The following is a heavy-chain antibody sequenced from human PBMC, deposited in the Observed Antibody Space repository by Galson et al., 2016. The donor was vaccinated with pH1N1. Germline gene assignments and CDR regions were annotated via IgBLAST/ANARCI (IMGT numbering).Heavy chain of an antibody. CDR1: GFTFSTYS. J-gene: IGHJ2*01. D-gene: IGHD3-10*01. Sequence: SLRLSCAASGFTFSTYSMNWVRQAPGKGLEWISASSTTSYMYYADSVKGRFTISRDNAKNSLYLQMNNLRGDDTAVYYCVRGGGYFDLWGRGTLVTVSS. V-gene: IGHV3-21*01. CDR2: SSTTSYM. CDR3: VRGGGYFDL.